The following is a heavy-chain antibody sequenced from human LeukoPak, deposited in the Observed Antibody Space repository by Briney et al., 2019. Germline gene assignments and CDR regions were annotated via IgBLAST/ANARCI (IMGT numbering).Heavy chain of an antibody. CDR2: ISQNGSEK. Sequence: GGSLRLSCTASGFMFSTYWMTWVRQAPGMGLEWVANISQNGSEKYYADSVKGRFIISRDNAKNSLYLQLNSLRAEDTVVYYCARVRTEWYIDLWGRGTLVTVSP. V-gene: IGHV3-7*01. J-gene: IGHJ2*01. D-gene: IGHD1-1*01. CDR1: GFMFSTYW. CDR3: ARVRTEWYIDL.